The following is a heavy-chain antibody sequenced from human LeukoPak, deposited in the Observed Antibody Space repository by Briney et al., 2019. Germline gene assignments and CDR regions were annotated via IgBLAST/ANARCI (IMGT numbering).Heavy chain of an antibody. D-gene: IGHD3-10*01. Sequence: GGSLRLSCAASGFAFSSFAMGWVRQAPGKGLEWVSAISGSGGSTYYADSVKGRFTISRDNSKNTLHLQMNSLRAEDTAVCYCSNGDKKRITLIRGVMQPFDYWGQGTLVTVSS. V-gene: IGHV3-23*01. J-gene: IGHJ4*02. CDR2: ISGSGGST. CDR3: SNGDKKRITLIRGVMQPFDY. CDR1: GFAFSSFA.